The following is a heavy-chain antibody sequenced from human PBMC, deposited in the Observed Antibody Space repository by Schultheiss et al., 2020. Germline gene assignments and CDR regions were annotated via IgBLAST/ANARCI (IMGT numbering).Heavy chain of an antibody. CDR2: ISGSGGST. D-gene: IGHD2-8*02. J-gene: IGHJ4*02. Sequence: GGSLRLSCAASGFTFSSYGMHWVRQAPGKGLEWVSAISGSGGSTYYADSVKGRFTISRDNSKNTLYLQMNSLRAEDTAVYYCAKGTFGAHCTGGVCSPPDYWGRGTLVTVPS. CDR1: GFTFSSYG. CDR3: AKGTFGAHCTGGVCSPPDY. V-gene: IGHV3-23*01.